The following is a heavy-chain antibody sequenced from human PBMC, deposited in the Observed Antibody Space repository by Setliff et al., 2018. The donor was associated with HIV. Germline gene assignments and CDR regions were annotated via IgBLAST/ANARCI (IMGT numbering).Heavy chain of an antibody. J-gene: IGHJ4*02. V-gene: IGHV3-30*04. CDR1: GFTFNTYS. Sequence: PGGSLRLSCAASGFTFNTYSIHWVRQAPGKGLEWVAVISDDGGQTYYAGSVEGRFTIFRDKSKNTMYLQMNSLRGEDTAVYYCAREKGNTPAAYYLDYWGQGTLVTVSS. CDR3: AREKGNTPAAYYLDY. CDR2: ISDDGGQT. D-gene: IGHD3-10*01.